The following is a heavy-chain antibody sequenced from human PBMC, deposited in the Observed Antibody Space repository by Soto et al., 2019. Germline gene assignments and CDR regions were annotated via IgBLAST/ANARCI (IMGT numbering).Heavy chain of an antibody. J-gene: IGHJ6*02. D-gene: IGHD2-15*01. Sequence: QVQLVQSGAEVKKPGSSVKVSCKASGGTFSSYAISWVRQAPGQGLEWMGGIIPIFGTANYAQKFQGRVTITADESTSTAYMELSSLRSEDTAGYYCARDLLRGCIRGSCYILHEMDVWGQGTTVTVSS. V-gene: IGHV1-69*01. CDR2: IIPIFGTA. CDR3: ARDLLRGCIRGSCYILHEMDV. CDR1: GGTFSSYA.